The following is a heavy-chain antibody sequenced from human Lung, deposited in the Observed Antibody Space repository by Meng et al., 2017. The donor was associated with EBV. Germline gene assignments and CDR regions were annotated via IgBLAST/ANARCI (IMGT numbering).Heavy chain of an antibody. CDR1: GFTFSDYY. V-gene: IGHV3-11*01. D-gene: IGHD3-22*01. J-gene: IGHJ4*02. Sequence: QLTLVGSCGGFVHPGGSVRLACAASGFTFSDYYMSWIRQAPGPGLEWVSYISSSGSSIYYADSVKGRFTVFRDNAENSLYLQMNSLRAEDTAVYYCARGGYYPADFWGQGTLVTVSS. CDR2: ISSSGSSI. CDR3: ARGGYYPADF.